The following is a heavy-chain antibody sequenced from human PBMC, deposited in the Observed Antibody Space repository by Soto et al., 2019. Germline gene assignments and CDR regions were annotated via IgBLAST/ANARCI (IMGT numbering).Heavy chain of an antibody. D-gene: IGHD3-10*01. CDR3: ASDTSDYYGSGSTPLFGAFDI. J-gene: IGHJ3*02. V-gene: IGHV3-74*01. Sequence: GGSLRLSCAASGFTFSSYWMHWVRQAPGKGLVWVSRINSDGSSTSYADSGKGRFTISRDNAKNTLYLQMNSLRAEDTAVYYCASDTSDYYGSGSTPLFGAFDIWGQGTMVTVSS. CDR2: INSDGSST. CDR1: GFTFSSYW.